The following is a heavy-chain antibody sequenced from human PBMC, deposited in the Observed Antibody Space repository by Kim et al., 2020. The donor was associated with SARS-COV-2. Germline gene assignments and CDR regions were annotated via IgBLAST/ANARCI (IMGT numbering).Heavy chain of an antibody. V-gene: IGHV4-4*02. J-gene: IGHJ4*02. CDR2: IYHSGST. Sequence: SETLSLTCAVSGGSISSSNWWSWVRQPPGKGLEWIGEIYHSGSTNYNPSLKSRVTISVDKSKNQFSLKLSSVTAADTAVYYCARVKLGYYYDSSGYYDYWGQGTLVTVSS. D-gene: IGHD3-22*01. CDR1: GGSISSSNW. CDR3: ARVKLGYYYDSSGYYDY.